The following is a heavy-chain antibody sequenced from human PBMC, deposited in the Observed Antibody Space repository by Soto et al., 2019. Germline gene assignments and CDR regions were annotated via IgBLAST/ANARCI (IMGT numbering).Heavy chain of an antibody. CDR2: IIPILGIA. Sequence: QVQLVQSGAEVKKPGSSVKVSCKASGGTFSSYTISWVRQAPGQGLEWMGRIIPILGIANYARKFQGRVTITADKSTSTAYMELSSLRSEDTAVYYCARDDYYYGSGSYYFDYWGQGTLVTVSS. CDR3: ARDDYYYGSGSYYFDY. CDR1: GGTFSSYT. J-gene: IGHJ4*02. D-gene: IGHD3-10*01. V-gene: IGHV1-69*08.